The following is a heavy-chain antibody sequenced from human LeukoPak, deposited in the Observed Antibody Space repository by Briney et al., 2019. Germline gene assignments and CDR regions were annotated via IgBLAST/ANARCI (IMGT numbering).Heavy chain of an antibody. V-gene: IGHV4-34*01. CDR2: INHSGST. CDR1: GGSFSGYY. D-gene: IGHD4-11*01. CDR3: ASLQQSHYYYYYYMDV. J-gene: IGHJ6*03. Sequence: PSETLSLTCAVYGGSFSGYYWSWIRQPPGKGLEWIGEINHSGSTNYDPSLKSRVTISVDTSKNQFSLKLSSVTAADTAVYYCASLQQSHYYYYYYMDVWGKGTTVTVSS.